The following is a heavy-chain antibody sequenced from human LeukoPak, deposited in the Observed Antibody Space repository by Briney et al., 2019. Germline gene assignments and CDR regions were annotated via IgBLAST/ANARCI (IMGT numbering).Heavy chain of an antibody. J-gene: IGHJ5*02. CDR3: AKDGPTAIPSWFDP. V-gene: IGHV3-23*01. Sequence: GGSLRLSCAASGFNFTNYAMNWVRQAPGRGLEWVSLISSSGGSTYYAGSVKGRFTISRDNSKSTLYLQMNSLRAADTAIYYCAKDGPTAIPSWFDPWGQGTLVTVSS. D-gene: IGHD2-21*02. CDR2: ISSSGGST. CDR1: GFNFTNYA.